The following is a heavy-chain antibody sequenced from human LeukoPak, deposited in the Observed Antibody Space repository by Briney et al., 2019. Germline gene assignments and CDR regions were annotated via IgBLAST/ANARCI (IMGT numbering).Heavy chain of an antibody. CDR2: INHSGST. D-gene: IGHD5-24*01. CDR3: TREMATIRGPLDY. CDR1: GGSFSGYY. V-gene: IGHV4-34*01. Sequence: SETLSLTCAVYGGSFSGYYWSWIRQPPGKGLEWIGEINHSGSTNYNPSLKSRVTISVDTSKNQFSLKLSSVTAADTAVYYYTREMATIRGPLDYWGQGTLVTVSS. J-gene: IGHJ4*02.